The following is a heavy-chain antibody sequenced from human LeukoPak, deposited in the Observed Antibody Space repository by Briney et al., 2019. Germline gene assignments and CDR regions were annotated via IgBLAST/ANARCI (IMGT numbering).Heavy chain of an antibody. V-gene: IGHV3-21*04. Sequence: PGGSLRLSCAASGFTFSSYSMNWVRQAPGKGLEWVSSISSSSSYIYYADSVKGRFTISRDNAKNSLYLQMNSLRAEDTAVYYCARVNPYDFWSGYYFPDYWGQGTLVTVSS. J-gene: IGHJ4*02. CDR3: ARVNPYDFWSGYYFPDY. D-gene: IGHD3-3*01. CDR1: GFTFSSYS. CDR2: ISSSSSYI.